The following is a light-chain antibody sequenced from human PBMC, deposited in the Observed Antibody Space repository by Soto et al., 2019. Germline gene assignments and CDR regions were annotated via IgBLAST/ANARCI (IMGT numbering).Light chain of an antibody. V-gene: IGLV2-14*01. CDR1: SSDVGGYNS. J-gene: IGLJ1*01. CDR2: EVN. Sequence: QSALTQPASVSGSPGQSITISCTGTSSDVGGYNSVSWYQQHPGKAPKLIIYEVNNRPSGVSNRSSGSKSGNTASLTISGLQAEDEAEYYCNSYTSSTTYVFGTGTKVTVL. CDR3: NSYTSSTTYV.